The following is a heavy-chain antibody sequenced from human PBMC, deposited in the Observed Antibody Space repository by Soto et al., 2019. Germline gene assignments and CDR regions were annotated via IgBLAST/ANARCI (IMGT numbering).Heavy chain of an antibody. Sequence: GGSLRLSCAASGFTFSSYAMSWVRQAPGKGLEWVSAISGSGGSTYYADSVKGRFTISRDNSKNTLYLQMNSLRAEGTAVYYCAKDLRSGYSYGRINTFDYWGQGTLVTVSS. CDR1: GFTFSSYA. V-gene: IGHV3-23*01. CDR3: AKDLRSGYSYGRINTFDY. J-gene: IGHJ4*02. D-gene: IGHD5-18*01. CDR2: ISGSGGST.